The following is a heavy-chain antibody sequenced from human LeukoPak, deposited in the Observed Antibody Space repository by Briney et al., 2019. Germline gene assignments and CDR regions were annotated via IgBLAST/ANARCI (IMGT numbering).Heavy chain of an antibody. CDR2: IIPIFGTA. J-gene: IGHJ4*02. V-gene: IGHV1-69*06. CDR1: GGTFSSYA. CDR3: ARDRYKTGTDY. Sequence: ASVKVSCKASGGTFSSYAISWVRQAPGQGLEWMGGIIPIFGTANYAQKFQGRVTITADKSTSTAYMELSSLRSEDTAVYYCARDRYKTGTDYWGQGTLVTVSS. D-gene: IGHD1-1*01.